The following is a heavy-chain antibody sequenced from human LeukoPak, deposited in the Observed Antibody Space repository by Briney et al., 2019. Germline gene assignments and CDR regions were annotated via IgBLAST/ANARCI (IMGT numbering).Heavy chain of an antibody. CDR3: ARDSRDYYGSGFFDY. V-gene: IGHV4-59*01. CDR2: IYYSGST. CDR1: GGSISSYY. J-gene: IGHJ4*02. Sequence: KPSETLSLTCTVSGGSISSYYWSWIRQPPGKGLEWLGYIYYSGSTNYNPSLKSRVTISVDTSKNQFSLKLSSVTAADTAVYYCARDSRDYYGSGFFDYWGQGTLVTVSS. D-gene: IGHD3-10*01.